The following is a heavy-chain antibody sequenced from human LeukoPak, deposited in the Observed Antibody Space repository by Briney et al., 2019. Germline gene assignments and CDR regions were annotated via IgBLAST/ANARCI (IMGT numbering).Heavy chain of an antibody. D-gene: IGHD2-21*01. V-gene: IGHV3-23*01. CDR3: TKGSPNARPYYFDY. J-gene: IGHJ4*02. CDR2: ITGSGGST. CDR1: GFTFSNYA. Sequence: GGSLRLSCAGSGFTFSNYAMSWVRQAPGKGLEWVSAITGSGGSTYDADSVKARFTISRDKSRKPLDLQMISLRAEDRAVYYCTKGSPNARPYYFDYWGQGTLVTVSS.